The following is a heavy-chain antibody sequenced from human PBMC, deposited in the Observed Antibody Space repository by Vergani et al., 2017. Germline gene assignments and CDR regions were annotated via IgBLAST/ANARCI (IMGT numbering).Heavy chain of an antibody. CDR2: IIPILGIA. Sequence: QVQLVQSGAEVKKPGSSVKVSCKASGGTFSSYTISWVRQAPGQGLEWMGRIIPILGIANYAQKFQGRVTITADKSTSTAYMELSSLRSEDTAVYYCARSLKGYCSSTSCPQNYYYYGMDVWGQGTTVTVSS. CDR3: ARSLKGYCSSTSCPQNYYYYGMDV. J-gene: IGHJ6*02. V-gene: IGHV1-69*02. D-gene: IGHD2-2*01. CDR1: GGTFSSYT.